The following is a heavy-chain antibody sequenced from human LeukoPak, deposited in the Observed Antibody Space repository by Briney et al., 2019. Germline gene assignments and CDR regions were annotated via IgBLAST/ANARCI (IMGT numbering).Heavy chain of an antibody. CDR1: GGTFSSYS. CDR2: FIPILGIA. CDR3: ARERYATIYYYYYDMDV. D-gene: IGHD5-12*01. Sequence: SVNLSCKASGGTFSSYSISWVRHAPGQGLEWMGRFIPILGIANYAKKFQGRVTITADKSTSTAYMELSSLRSEDTAVYYCARERYATIYYYYYDMDVWGQGTTVTVSS. V-gene: IGHV1-69*04. J-gene: IGHJ6*02.